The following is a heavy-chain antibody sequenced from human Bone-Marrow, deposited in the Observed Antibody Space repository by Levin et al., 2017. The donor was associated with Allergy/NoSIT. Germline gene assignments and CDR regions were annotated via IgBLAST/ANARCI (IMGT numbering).Heavy chain of an antibody. D-gene: IGHD3-10*01. CDR3: AGSYYYGSGSYYTQGFDP. CDR1: GGSISSSNW. Sequence: SQTLSLPCAVSGGSISSSNWWSWVRQPPGKGLEWIGEIYHSGSTNYNPSLKSRVTISVDKSKNQFSLKLSSVTAADTAVYYCAGSYYYGSGSYYTQGFDPWGQGTLVTVSS. CDR2: IYHSGST. V-gene: IGHV4-4*02. J-gene: IGHJ5*02.